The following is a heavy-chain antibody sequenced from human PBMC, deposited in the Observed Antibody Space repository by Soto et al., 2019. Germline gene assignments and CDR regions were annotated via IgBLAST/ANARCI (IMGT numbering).Heavy chain of an antibody. V-gene: IGHV1-3*01. Sequence: ASVKVSCKASGYTFTSYAMHWVRQAPGQRLEWMGWINAGNGNTKYSQKFQGRVTITRDTSASTAYMELSSLRSEDTAVYYCASASLGDYYFDYWGRGTLVTVSS. CDR2: INAGNGNT. CDR3: ASASLGDYYFDY. CDR1: GYTFTSYA. J-gene: IGHJ4*02. D-gene: IGHD2-21*02.